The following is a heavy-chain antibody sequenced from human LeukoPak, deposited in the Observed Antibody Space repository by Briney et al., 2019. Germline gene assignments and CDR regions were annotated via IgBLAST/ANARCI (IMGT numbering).Heavy chain of an antibody. D-gene: IGHD3-10*01. Sequence: GASVKVSCKASGYTFTSYGISWVRQAPGQGLKWMGWISAYNGNTNYAQKLQGRVTMTTDTSTSTAYMELRSLRSDDTAVYYCARDDVRPYGSGSSANDYWGQGTLVTVSS. CDR3: ARDDVRPYGSGSSANDY. V-gene: IGHV1-18*01. CDR1: GYTFTSYG. J-gene: IGHJ4*02. CDR2: ISAYNGNT.